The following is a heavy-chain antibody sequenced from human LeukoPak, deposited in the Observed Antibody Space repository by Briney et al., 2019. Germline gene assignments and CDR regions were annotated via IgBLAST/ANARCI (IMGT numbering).Heavy chain of an antibody. Sequence: GGSPRLSCAASGFTFSSYAMHWVRQAPGKGLEWVAVISYDGSNKYYADSVKGRFTISRDNSKNTLYLQMNSLRAEDTAVYYCARDREGSQSAALYYFDYWGQGTLVTVSS. CDR3: ARDREGSQSAALYYFDY. D-gene: IGHD6-13*01. CDR1: GFTFSSYA. V-gene: IGHV3-30-3*01. J-gene: IGHJ4*02. CDR2: ISYDGSNK.